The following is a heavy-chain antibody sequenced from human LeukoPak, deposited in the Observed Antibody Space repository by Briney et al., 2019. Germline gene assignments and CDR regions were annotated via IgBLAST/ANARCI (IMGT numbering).Heavy chain of an antibody. V-gene: IGHV1-2*06. CDR3: ARETSRIYDFWSGSLPNSDY. Sequence: ASVKVSCKASGYTFTGYYMQWVRQAPGQGLEWMGRINPNSSGTNYAQKFQGRVTMTRDTSISAAYMELSRLRSDDTAVYYCARETSRIYDFWSGSLPNSDYWGQGTLVTVSS. CDR2: INPNSSGT. D-gene: IGHD3-3*01. CDR1: GYTFTGYY. J-gene: IGHJ4*02.